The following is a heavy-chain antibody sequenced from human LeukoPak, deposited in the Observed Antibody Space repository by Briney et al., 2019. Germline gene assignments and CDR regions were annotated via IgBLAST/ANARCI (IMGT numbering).Heavy chain of an antibody. CDR3: ALTTLSVVYYSDY. D-gene: IGHD5/OR15-5a*01. CDR1: GFTFSSYA. CDR2: ISHDGVNS. Sequence: TGGSLRLSCAASGFTFSSYAMSWVRQAPGKGLEWLAVISHDGVNSYYAASVKGRFTISRDNSMDTLYLYMNSLSTEDTAVYYCALTTLSVVYYSDYWGQGILVTVSS. J-gene: IGHJ4*02. V-gene: IGHV3-30*04.